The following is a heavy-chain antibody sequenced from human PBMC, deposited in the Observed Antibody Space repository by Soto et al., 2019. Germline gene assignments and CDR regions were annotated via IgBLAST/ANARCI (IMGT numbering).Heavy chain of an antibody. D-gene: IGHD2-21*02. Sequence: PSETLSLTCTVSGGSISSGDYYWSWIRQPPGKGLEWIGYIYYSGSTYYNPSLKSRVTISVDTSKNQFSLKLSSVTAADTAVYYCARVGTVVTPSPDYWGQGTLVTVSS. CDR1: GGSISSGDYY. J-gene: IGHJ4*02. CDR2: IYYSGST. CDR3: ARVGTVVTPSPDY. V-gene: IGHV4-30-4*01.